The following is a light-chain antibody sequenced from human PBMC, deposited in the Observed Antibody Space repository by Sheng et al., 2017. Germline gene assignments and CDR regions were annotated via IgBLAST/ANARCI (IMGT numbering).Light chain of an antibody. J-gene: IGKJ4*01. CDR2: GAS. CDR1: QSVSSN. CDR3: QQYNDWPPLT. Sequence: ETVMTQSPVTLSVSPGERATLSCRASQSVSSNLAWYQQKPGQAPRLLIYGASTRSTGIPARFSGSGSGTEFTLTISSLQSEDVAIYYCQQYNDWPPLTFGGRTKVEDQT. V-gene: IGKV3-15*01.